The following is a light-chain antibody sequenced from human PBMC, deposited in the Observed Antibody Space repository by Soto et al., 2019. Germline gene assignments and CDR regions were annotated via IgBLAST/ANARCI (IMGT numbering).Light chain of an antibody. Sequence: QSALTQPPSASGSPGQSVTISCTGTSSDVGGYNYVSWYQQHPGKAPKLMMYEVSKRPSGVPDRVSGSKSRNTSSLTVSGLQAEDEAAYYCSSYAGSNNLVFGGGTKLTVL. V-gene: IGLV2-8*01. CDR3: SSYAGSNNLV. J-gene: IGLJ2*01. CDR2: EVS. CDR1: SSDVGGYNY.